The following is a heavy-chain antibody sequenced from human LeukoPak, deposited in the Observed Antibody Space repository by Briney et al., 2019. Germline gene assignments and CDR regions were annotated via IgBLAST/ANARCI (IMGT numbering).Heavy chain of an antibody. J-gene: IGHJ4*02. Sequence: SETLSLTCTVSGGSISSYCWSWIRQPPGKGLEWIGYIYYSGSTNYNPSLKSRVTVSVDTSKNQFSLKLSSVTAADTAVYYCARAYGSGSYSRYYFDYWGQGTLVTVSS. D-gene: IGHD3-10*01. V-gene: IGHV4-59*01. CDR3: ARAYGSGSYSRYYFDY. CDR2: IYYSGST. CDR1: GGSISSYC.